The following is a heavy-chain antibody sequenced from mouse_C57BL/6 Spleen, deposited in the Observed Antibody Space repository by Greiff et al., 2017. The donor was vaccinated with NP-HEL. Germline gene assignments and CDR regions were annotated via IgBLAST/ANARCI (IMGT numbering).Heavy chain of an antibody. CDR2: IDPEDGDT. CDR1: GFNIKDYY. CDR3: ANPYITTGSDY. D-gene: IGHD1-1*01. Sequence: VQLQQSGAELVKPGASVKLSCTASGFNIKDYYMHWVKQRTEQGLEWIGRIDPEDGDTKYAPKFQGKATITADTSSNTAYLQLSSLTSEDTAVYYCANPYITTGSDYWGQGTTLTVSS. V-gene: IGHV14-2*01. J-gene: IGHJ2*01.